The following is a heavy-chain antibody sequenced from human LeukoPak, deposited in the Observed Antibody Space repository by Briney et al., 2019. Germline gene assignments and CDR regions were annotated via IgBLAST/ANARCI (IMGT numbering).Heavy chain of an antibody. J-gene: IGHJ5*02. Sequence: APVKVSCKASGYTFTSYDINWVRQATGQGLEWMGWMNPNSGNTGYAQKFQGRVTMTRNTSISTAYMELSSLRSEDTAVYYCARGPASIRRSGYLNWFDPWGQGTLVTVSS. V-gene: IGHV1-8*01. D-gene: IGHD3-22*01. CDR1: GYTFTSYD. CDR2: MNPNSGNT. CDR3: ARGPASIRRSGYLNWFDP.